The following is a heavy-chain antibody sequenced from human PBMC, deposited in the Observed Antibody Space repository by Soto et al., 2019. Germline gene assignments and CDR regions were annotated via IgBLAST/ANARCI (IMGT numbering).Heavy chain of an antibody. V-gene: IGHV3-23*01. D-gene: IGHD4-4*01. CDR3: AKSWDYTFDY. Sequence: GGSLRLSCAASGFTFNNYAMSWVRQAPGKGLEWVSAISGGGDSTYYADSVKGRFTISRDNSKNTLYLQMNSLRADDTAVYYCAKSWDYTFDYWGQGTLVTVSS. J-gene: IGHJ4*02. CDR2: ISGGGDST. CDR1: GFTFNNYA.